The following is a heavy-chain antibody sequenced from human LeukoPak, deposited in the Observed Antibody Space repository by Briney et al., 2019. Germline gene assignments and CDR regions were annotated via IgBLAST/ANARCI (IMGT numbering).Heavy chain of an antibody. J-gene: IGHJ5*02. V-gene: IGHV1-69*05. CDR3: ARDVHGDYGSGWFDP. CDR1: GGTFNNSA. Sequence: SVKVSCKTSGGTFNNSAISWVRQAPGQGLEWLGGIMPLFGTAAYAQKFQGRVTITKDESTRTVYLELTSLTSDDTAVYYCARDVHGDYGSGWFDPWGQGTLVSVSS. CDR2: IMPLFGTA. D-gene: IGHD4-17*01.